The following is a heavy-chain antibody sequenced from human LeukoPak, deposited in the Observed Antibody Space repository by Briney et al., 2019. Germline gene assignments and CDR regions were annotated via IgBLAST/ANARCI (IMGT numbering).Heavy chain of an antibody. V-gene: IGHV3-23*01. D-gene: IGHD3-10*01. CDR3: AKHRLWFGESLSYFDY. Sequence: GGSLRLSCAASGFTFSSYAMSWVRQAPGKGREGVSVISGSGGSTYYAASVKGRCTISRDNSNTTMYLQMHSLRAEDPAVYYCAKHRLWFGESLSYFDYWGQGTLVTVSS. CDR1: GFTFSSYA. CDR2: ISGSGGST. J-gene: IGHJ4*02.